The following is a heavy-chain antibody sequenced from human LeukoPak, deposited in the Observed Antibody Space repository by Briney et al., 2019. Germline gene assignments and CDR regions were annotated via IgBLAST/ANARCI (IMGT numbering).Heavy chain of an antibody. J-gene: IGHJ4*02. Sequence: ASVKVSCKASGGTFSSYAISWVRQAPGQGLEWMGGIIPIFGTANYAQKFQGRVTITADESTSTAYMELSSLRSEDTAVYYCARVPISPGGSGYSYSIVYWGQGTLVTVSS. V-gene: IGHV1-69*13. CDR1: GGTFSSYA. CDR3: ARVPISPGGSGYSYSIVY. D-gene: IGHD3-3*01. CDR2: IIPIFGTA.